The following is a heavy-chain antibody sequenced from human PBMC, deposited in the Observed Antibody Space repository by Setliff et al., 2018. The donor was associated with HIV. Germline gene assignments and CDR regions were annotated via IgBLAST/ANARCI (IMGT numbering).Heavy chain of an antibody. CDR3: ARERYCSGGSCLKTFDV. CDR1: GGTFRSYA. CDR2: IIPILNIV. J-gene: IGHJ3*01. D-gene: IGHD2-15*01. V-gene: IGHV1-69*10. Sequence: SVKVSCKASGGTFRSYAISWVRQAPGQGLEWMGGIIPILNIVKNEQKFQGRVTITADKSMSTADMELRNLRAEDTAVYFCARERYCSGGSCLKTFDVWGQGTTVTVSS.